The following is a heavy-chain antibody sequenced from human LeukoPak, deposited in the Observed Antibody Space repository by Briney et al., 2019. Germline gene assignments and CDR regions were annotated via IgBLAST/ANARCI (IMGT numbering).Heavy chain of an antibody. CDR3: ARENENWFDP. Sequence: PSETLSLTCTISRGSINTYYWSWIRQPPGKGLEWIGYIYYSGSTNYNPSLKSRVTISVDTSKNQFSLKLSSVTAADTSVYYCARENENWFDPWGQGTLVTVSS. D-gene: IGHD1-1*01. V-gene: IGHV4-59*01. CDR2: IYYSGST. J-gene: IGHJ5*02. CDR1: RGSINTYY.